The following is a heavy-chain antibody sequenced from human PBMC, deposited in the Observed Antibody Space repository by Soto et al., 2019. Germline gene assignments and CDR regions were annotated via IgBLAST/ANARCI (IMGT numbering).Heavy chain of an antibody. J-gene: IGHJ5*02. CDR1: GGSISSGDYY. CDR2: IYYSGST. V-gene: IGHV4-30-4*01. Sequence: SETLSLTCTVSGGSISSGDYYWSWIRQPPGKGLEWIGYIYYSGSTYYNPSLKSRVTISVDTSKNQFSLKLSSVTAADTAVYYCASRDYDILRFDPWGQGTLVTVSS. CDR3: ASRDYDILRFDP. D-gene: IGHD3-9*01.